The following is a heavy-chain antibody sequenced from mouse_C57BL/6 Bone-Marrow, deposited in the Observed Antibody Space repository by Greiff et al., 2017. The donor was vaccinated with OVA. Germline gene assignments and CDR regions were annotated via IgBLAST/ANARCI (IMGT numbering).Heavy chain of an antibody. CDR2: INPSTGGT. D-gene: IGHD1-1*02. J-gene: IGHJ1*03. CDR1: GYSFTGYY. V-gene: IGHV1-42*01. Sequence: EVQLQESGPELVKPGASVKISCKASGYSFTGYYMNWVKQSPEKSLEWIGEINPSTGGTTYNQKFKAKATLTLDKSSSTAYMQLKSLTSEDSAVYYCARVGGGYFDVWGTGTTVTVSS. CDR3: ARVGGGYFDV.